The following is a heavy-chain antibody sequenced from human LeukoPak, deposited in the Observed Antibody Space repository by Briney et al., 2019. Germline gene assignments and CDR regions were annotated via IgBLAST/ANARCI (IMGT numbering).Heavy chain of an antibody. J-gene: IGHJ4*02. CDR2: IYYSGTT. V-gene: IGHV4-59*08. Sequence: SSETLSLTCTVSGGSISTFYWSWIRQPPGKGLEWIGYIYYSGTTNYNPSLRRRVTISVDTSKNQFSLRLNSVTAADTAMYYCARYRNYDFWSGFDKWGQGTLVTVSS. CDR1: GGSISTFY. D-gene: IGHD3-3*01. CDR3: ARYRNYDFWSGFDK.